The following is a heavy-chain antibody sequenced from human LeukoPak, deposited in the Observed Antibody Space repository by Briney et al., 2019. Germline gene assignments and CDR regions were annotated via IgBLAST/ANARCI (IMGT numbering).Heavy chain of an antibody. CDR3: AGEPIDLSSGDYLAY. CDR1: GGSLSGFY. J-gene: IGHJ4*02. V-gene: IGHV4-34*01. D-gene: IGHD3-22*01. Sequence: PPETLSLTCAVYGGSLSGFYWSWIRQPPGKGLEWVGAINHRGSTNYKPSLKTRATISVNTSKNQLSLKLSSGTAADTAVYYGAGEPIDLSSGDYLAYWGQGTLVTVSS. CDR2: INHRGST.